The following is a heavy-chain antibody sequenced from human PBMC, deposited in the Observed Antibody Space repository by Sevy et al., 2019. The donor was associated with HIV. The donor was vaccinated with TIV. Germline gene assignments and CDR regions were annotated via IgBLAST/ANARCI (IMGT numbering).Heavy chain of an antibody. V-gene: IGHV4-4*07. CDR3: AGDSVIAARPYYYYGMDV. CDR2: IYTSGST. Sequence: SETLSLTCTVSGGSISSYYWSWIRQPAGKGLEWIGRIYTSGSTNYNPSLKSRVTMSVDTSKNQFPLKLSSVTAADTAVYYCAGDSVIAARPYYYYGMDVWGQGTTVTVSS. D-gene: IGHD6-6*01. CDR1: GGSISSYY. J-gene: IGHJ6*02.